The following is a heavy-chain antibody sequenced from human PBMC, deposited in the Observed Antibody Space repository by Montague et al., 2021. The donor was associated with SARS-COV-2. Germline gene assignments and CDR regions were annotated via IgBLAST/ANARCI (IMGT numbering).Heavy chain of an antibody. CDR3: ASYCMVASRAPFAVDY. CDR2: IYYSGST. Sequence: TLSLTCTVSGGSISSGGYYWSWIRQHPGKGLEWIGYIYYSGSTYYNPSLKSRVTIAVDTSKNQFSLKLSSVTAADTAVYYCASYCMVASRAPFAVDYWGQGTLVTVSS. J-gene: IGHJ4*02. CDR1: GGSISSGGYY. V-gene: IGHV4-31*03. D-gene: IGHD2-15*01.